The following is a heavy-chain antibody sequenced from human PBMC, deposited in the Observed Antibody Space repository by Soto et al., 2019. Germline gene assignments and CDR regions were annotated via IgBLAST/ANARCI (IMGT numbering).Heavy chain of an antibody. D-gene: IGHD1-1*01. V-gene: IGHV4-30-4*01. J-gene: IGHJ5*02. CDR2: IYSSGST. Sequence: QVQLQESGPGLVKPSQTLSLTCTVSGASISSGDSFWSWIRQPPGKGLEWIAYIYSSGSTYYNPSLKRRVAISIDTSKNQFSLILSSLTAADTAVYYCASVHLSFDPWGQGTLVTVSS. CDR3: ASVHLSFDP. CDR1: GASISSGDSF.